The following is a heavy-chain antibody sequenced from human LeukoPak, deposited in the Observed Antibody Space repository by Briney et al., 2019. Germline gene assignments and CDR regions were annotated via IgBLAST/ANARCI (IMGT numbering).Heavy chain of an antibody. V-gene: IGHV4-59*08. Sequence: PSETLSLTCTVSGGSISSYYWSWIRQPPGKGLEWIGYIYYSGSTNYNPSLKSRVTISVDTSKNQFSLKLSSVTAADTAVYYCASLTSGYDYGGFDYWGQGTLVTVSS. D-gene: IGHD5-12*01. CDR3: ASLTSGYDYGGFDY. CDR1: GGSISSYY. CDR2: IYYSGST. J-gene: IGHJ4*02.